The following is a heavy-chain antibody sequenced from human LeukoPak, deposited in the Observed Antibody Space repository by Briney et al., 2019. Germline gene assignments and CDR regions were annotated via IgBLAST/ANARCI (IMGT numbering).Heavy chain of an antibody. D-gene: IGHD2/OR15-2a*01. CDR3: ARAGFYASVNQYYYYYYMDV. CDR2: IYYSGST. V-gene: IGHV4-59*01. Sequence: SETLSLTCTVSGGSISSDYRSWIRQPPGKGLEWIGYIYYSGSTNYNPSLKSRVTISVDTSKNQFSLKLSSVTAADAAVYYCARAGFYASVNQYYYYYYMDVWGTGTTVTVSS. CDR1: GGSISSDY. J-gene: IGHJ6*03.